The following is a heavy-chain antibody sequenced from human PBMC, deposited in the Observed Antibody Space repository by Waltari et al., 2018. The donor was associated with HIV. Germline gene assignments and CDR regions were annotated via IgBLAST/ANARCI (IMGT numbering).Heavy chain of an antibody. J-gene: IGHJ4*02. CDR2: FWSDGAEI. CDR1: GFPFRHFA. V-gene: IGHV3-33*01. CDR3: ARGYSSSRWIPLYH. Sequence: QVQLVESGGGVVQPGTSLTLSCAVSGFPFRHFAIHWVRQSTGKGLEWLAVFWSDGAEISYADSVKGRFTVSKDSSQKTLYQHLTSLRAEDTALYYCARGYSSSRWIPLYHWGRGTLVTVSS. D-gene: IGHD6-6*01.